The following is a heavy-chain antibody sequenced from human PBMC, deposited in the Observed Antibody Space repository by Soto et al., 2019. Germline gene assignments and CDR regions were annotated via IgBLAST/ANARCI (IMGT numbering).Heavy chain of an antibody. CDR3: ATDIVGATRFNY. Sequence: ASVKVSCKVSGYTLTELSMHWVRQAPGKGLEWMGGFDPEDGETIYAQKFQGRVTMTEDTSTDTAYMELSSLRSEDTAVYYCATDIVGATRFNYWGQGTLVTVSS. CDR1: GYTLTELS. J-gene: IGHJ4*02. D-gene: IGHD1-26*01. V-gene: IGHV1-24*01. CDR2: FDPEDGET.